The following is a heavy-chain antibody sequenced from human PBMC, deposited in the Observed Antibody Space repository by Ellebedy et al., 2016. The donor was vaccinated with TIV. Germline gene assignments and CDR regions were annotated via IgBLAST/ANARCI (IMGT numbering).Heavy chain of an antibody. CDR3: ARGPTVVQHLDY. V-gene: IGHV4-59*01. Sequence: MPSETLSLTCTVSGGSISSYYWSWIRQPPGKGLEWIGYIYYSGSTNYNPSLKSRVTISVDTSKNQFSLKLSSVTAADTAVYYCARGPTVVQHLDYWGQGTLVTVSS. CDR1: GGSISSYY. D-gene: IGHD4-23*01. J-gene: IGHJ4*02. CDR2: IYYSGST.